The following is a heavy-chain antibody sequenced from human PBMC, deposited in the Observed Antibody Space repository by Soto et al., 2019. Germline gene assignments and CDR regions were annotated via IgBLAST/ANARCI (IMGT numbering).Heavy chain of an antibody. Sequence: PSETLSLTCTVSGGSISSGVSYWGWIRQPPGKGLEWIGYIYYSGNTYFNPSLKSRVTLSVDTSKNQFSLNLSSVTAADTAVYYCVRYCSTTKCPFDYWGQGTLVTVS. J-gene: IGHJ4*02. V-gene: IGHV4-30-4*01. D-gene: IGHD2-2*01. CDR1: GGSISSGVSY. CDR3: VRYCSTTKCPFDY. CDR2: IYYSGNT.